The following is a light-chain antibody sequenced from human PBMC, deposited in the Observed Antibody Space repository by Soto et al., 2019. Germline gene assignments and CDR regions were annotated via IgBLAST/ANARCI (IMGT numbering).Light chain of an antibody. J-gene: IGLJ1*01. Sequence: QSALTQPPSASGSPGQSVTISCTGTSCDVGGYNYVSWYQQYPGKVPKLMVYEVNKRPSGVPDRFSGSKSGNTASLTVSGLQAEDEADYYCTSYAGGNNVFGTGTKLTVL. V-gene: IGLV2-8*01. CDR1: SCDVGGYNY. CDR3: TSYAGGNNV. CDR2: EVN.